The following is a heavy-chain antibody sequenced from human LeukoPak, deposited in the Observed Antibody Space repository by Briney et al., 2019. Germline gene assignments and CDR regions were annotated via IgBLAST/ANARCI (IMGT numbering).Heavy chain of an antibody. J-gene: IGHJ4*02. V-gene: IGHV4-59*01. Sequence: SETLSLTCTVSGGSISSYYWSWIRQPPGKGLEWIGYIYYSGSTNYNPSLKSRVTISVDTSKNQFSLKLSSVTAADTAVYYCARVRGPDGQPDYWGQGTLVTVSS. D-gene: IGHD5-12*01. CDR3: ARVRGPDGQPDY. CDR2: IYYSGST. CDR1: GGSISSYY.